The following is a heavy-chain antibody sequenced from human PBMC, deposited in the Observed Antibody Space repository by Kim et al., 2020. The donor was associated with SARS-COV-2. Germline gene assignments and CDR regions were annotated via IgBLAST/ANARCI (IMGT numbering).Heavy chain of an antibody. V-gene: IGHV1-2*02. CDR2: T. CDR3: ARGGVMVTPDY. J-gene: IGHJ4*02. D-gene: IGHD2-21*02. Sequence: TYSAPKFKGRVTMTRDTSITTFYMELSSLRYDDTAIYYCARGGVMVTPDYWGQGTLVTVSP.